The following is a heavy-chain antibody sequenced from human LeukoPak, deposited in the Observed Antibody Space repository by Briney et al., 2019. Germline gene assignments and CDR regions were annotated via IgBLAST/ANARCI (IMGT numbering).Heavy chain of an antibody. CDR3: AKRGGYYGSGSYWPYYYYGMDV. CDR2: ISGSGGST. J-gene: IGHJ6*02. CDR1: GFTFSSYA. Sequence: GGSLRLSCAASGFTFSSYAMSWVRQAPGKGLEWVSAISGSGGSTYYADSVKGRFTISRDNSKNTLYLQMNSLRAEDTAVYYCAKRGGYYGSGSYWPYYYYGMDVLGQGTTVTVSS. V-gene: IGHV3-23*01. D-gene: IGHD3-10*01.